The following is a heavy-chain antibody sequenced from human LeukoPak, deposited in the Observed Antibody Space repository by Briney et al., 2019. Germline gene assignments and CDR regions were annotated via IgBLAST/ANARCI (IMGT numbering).Heavy chain of an antibody. CDR1: GYTFTSYG. CDR3: ARDRIPPAALTSDY. J-gene: IGHJ4*02. CDR2: ISAYNGNT. D-gene: IGHD6-13*01. Sequence: ASVKVSCKASGYTFTSYGISWVRQAPGQGLEWMGWISAYNGNTNYAQKLQGRVTMTTDTSTSTAYMELRSLRSDDTAVYYCARDRIPPAALTSDYWGQGTLVTVSS. V-gene: IGHV1-18*01.